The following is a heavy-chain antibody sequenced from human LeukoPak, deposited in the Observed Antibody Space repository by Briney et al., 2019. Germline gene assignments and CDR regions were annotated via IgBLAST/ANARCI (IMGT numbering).Heavy chain of an antibody. CDR1: GFKFSNYA. D-gene: IGHD3-22*01. CDR3: AKDYYDSSGFDY. J-gene: IGHJ4*02. CDR2: ISDRGGST. Sequence: PGGSLRLSCATSGFKFSNYAMSWVRQAPGKGLEWVSAISDRGGSTYYAGSVKGRFTISRYNSKNTLYLQMNSLRAEDTAVYYCAKDYYDSSGFDYWGQGTLVTLSS. V-gene: IGHV3-23*01.